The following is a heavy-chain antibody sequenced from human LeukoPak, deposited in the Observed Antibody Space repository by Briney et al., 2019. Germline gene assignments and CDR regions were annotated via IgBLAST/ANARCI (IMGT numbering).Heavy chain of an antibody. V-gene: IGHV3-30*02. J-gene: IGHJ4*02. CDR2: IQSDGGNE. CDR1: GFSFSTSG. Sequence: TGGSLRLSCAASGFSFSTSGMHWIRQAPGKGLEWVAFIQSDGGNEYYADSVKGRFTISRDNSKNTVHLQMNSLRDEDTAMYYCVRDGAHWDLDYWGQGTLVTVSS. D-gene: IGHD7-27*01. CDR3: VRDGAHWDLDY.